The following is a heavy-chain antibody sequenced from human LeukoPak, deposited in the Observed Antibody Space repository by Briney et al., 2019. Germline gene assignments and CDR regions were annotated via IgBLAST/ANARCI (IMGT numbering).Heavy chain of an antibody. D-gene: IGHD1-26*01. CDR3: AREGSIHPYGMDV. V-gene: IGHV3-7*01. CDR2: IKQDGSEK. J-gene: IGHJ6*02. Sequence: GGSLRLSCAASGFTFSSYWMSWVRQAPGKGLEWVANIKQDGSEKYYVDSVKGRFTISRDNAKNSLYLQMNSLRAEDTAVYYCAREGSIHPYGMDVWGQGTTVTVSS. CDR1: GFTFSSYW.